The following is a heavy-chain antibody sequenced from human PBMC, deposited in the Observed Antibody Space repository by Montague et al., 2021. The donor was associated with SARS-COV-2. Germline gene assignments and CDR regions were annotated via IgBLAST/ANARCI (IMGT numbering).Heavy chain of an antibody. Sequence: SETLSLTCAVYVGSFSGHYWRWSRQPPGKGLEWIGEINHGGSTNYNPSLRSRVTISVDTSKNQFSLKLTSMTAADTAVYYCARIGDGHNKHSGYWGQGTRVTVSS. CDR3: ARIGDGHNKHSGY. CDR2: INHGGST. J-gene: IGHJ4*02. D-gene: IGHD5-24*01. CDR1: VGSFSGHY. V-gene: IGHV4-34*01.